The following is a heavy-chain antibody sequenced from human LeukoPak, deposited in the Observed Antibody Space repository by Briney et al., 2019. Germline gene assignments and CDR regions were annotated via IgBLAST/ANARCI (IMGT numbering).Heavy chain of an antibody. D-gene: IGHD3-22*01. J-gene: IGHJ6*02. CDR2: ITSSGNSI. CDR3: ARNPDRNYYYYYGMDV. V-gene: IGHV3-48*03. Sequence: GGSLRLSCAASGFTFSSYQMNWVRQAPGTGLEWVSYITSSGNSISYADSVKGRFTISGDNAKNSLYLQMNSLRAEDTAVYYCARNPDRNYYYYYGMDVWGQGTTVTVSS. CDR1: GFTFSSYQ.